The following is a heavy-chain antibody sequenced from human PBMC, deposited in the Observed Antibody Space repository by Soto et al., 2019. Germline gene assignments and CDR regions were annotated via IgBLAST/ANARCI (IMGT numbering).Heavy chain of an antibody. CDR3: ARDQDGAGGTADY. Sequence: EVQLVESGGGLVQPGGSLRLSCVASGFTLSNYWMHWSRQAPGKGLVWVSRITHDGSTTYYADSVKGRFTISRDNAKNTLYLQVNSLRVEDTAVYYCARDQDGAGGTADYWGQGTLVTVS. D-gene: IGHD1-26*01. CDR2: ITHDGSTT. V-gene: IGHV3-74*01. CDR1: GFTLSNYW. J-gene: IGHJ4*02.